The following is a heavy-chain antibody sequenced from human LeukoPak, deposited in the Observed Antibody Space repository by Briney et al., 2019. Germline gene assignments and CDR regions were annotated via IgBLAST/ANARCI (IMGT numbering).Heavy chain of an antibody. Sequence: GRSLRLSCAASGFTFDDYAMHWVRQAPGKGLEWVSGISWNSGSIGYADSVKGRFTISRDNAKNSLYLRMNSLRAEDTAVYYCARLRYYAMDVWGQGTTVIVSS. CDR2: ISWNSGSI. CDR3: ARLRYYAMDV. J-gene: IGHJ6*02. CDR1: GFTFDDYA. V-gene: IGHV3-9*01. D-gene: IGHD2-21*01.